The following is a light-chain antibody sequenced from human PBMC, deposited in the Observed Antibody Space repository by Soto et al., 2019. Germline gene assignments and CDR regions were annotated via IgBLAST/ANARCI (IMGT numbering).Light chain of an antibody. V-gene: IGKV1-5*01. CDR3: QQYENSSPWT. CDR1: QSISSW. J-gene: IGKJ1*01. CDR2: DAS. Sequence: DIQMTQSPSALSASVGDRATITFRASQSISSWLAWYQQKPGKAPKLLIYDASTLQSGVPSRYSGSGSGTEFTLTISNLQPDDFATYYCQQYENSSPWTFGQGTKVDI.